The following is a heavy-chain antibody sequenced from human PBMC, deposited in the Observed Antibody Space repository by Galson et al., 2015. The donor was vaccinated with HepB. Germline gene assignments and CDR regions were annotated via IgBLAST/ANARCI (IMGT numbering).Heavy chain of an antibody. D-gene: IGHD3-3*01. CDR2: IRSKAYGGTT. Sequence: SLRLSCAAPGFTFGDYAMSWVRQAPGKGLEWVGFIRSKAYGGTTEYAASVKGRFTISRDDSKSIAYLQMNSLKTEDTAVYYCTRDVPLYYDFWSGYQPMLMDVWGQGTMVTVSS. CDR3: TRDVPLYYDFWSGYQPMLMDV. CDR1: GFTFGDYA. J-gene: IGHJ6*02. V-gene: IGHV3-49*04.